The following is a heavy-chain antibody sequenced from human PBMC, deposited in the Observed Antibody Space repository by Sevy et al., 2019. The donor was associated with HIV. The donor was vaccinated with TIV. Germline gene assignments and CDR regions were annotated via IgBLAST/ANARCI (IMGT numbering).Heavy chain of an antibody. Sequence: GGSLRLSCAVSGFIFEDFAMHWVRQVPGRGLEWVAHITWNSGNIEYAVSVKGRFTISIDIAKRSRYLEMNSLTGEDTAFYYCAKGRKAGSSATYFDSWGQGTMVTVSS. CDR2: ITWNSGNI. D-gene: IGHD6-19*01. V-gene: IGHV3-9*01. CDR1: GFIFEDFA. CDR3: AKGRKAGSSATYFDS. J-gene: IGHJ4*02.